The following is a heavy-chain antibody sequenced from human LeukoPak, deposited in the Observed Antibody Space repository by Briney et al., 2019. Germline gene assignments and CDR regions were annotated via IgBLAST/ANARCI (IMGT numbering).Heavy chain of an antibody. V-gene: IGHV4-34*01. CDR3: ASTLNSDAFDI. CDR2: INHSGST. J-gene: IGHJ3*02. D-gene: IGHD1/OR15-1a*01. Sequence: SETLSLTCAVYGGSFSGYYWSWIRQPPGKGLEWIGEINHSGSTNYNPSLKSRVTISVDTSKNQFSLKLSSVTAADTAVYYCASTLNSDAFDIWGQGTMVTVSS. CDR1: GGSFSGYY.